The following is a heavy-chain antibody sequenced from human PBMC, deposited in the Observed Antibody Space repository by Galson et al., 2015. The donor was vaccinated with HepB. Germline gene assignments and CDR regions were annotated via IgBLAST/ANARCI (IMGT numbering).Heavy chain of an antibody. V-gene: IGHV3-30*18. CDR1: GFPFSSSG. CDR2: ISYDGNNE. J-gene: IGHJ4*02. Sequence: SLRLSCAASGFPFSSSGMHWVRQAPGKGLEWVAVISYDGNNEYHADSVKGRFTISRDNSKNTLYLQMNSQRAEDTAVYYGAKGWASSGWYVHYWGQGTLVIVSS. CDR3: AKGWASSGWYVHY. D-gene: IGHD6-19*01.